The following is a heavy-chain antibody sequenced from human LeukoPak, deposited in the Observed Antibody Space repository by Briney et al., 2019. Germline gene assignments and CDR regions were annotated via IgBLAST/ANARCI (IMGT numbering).Heavy chain of an antibody. D-gene: IGHD3-22*01. V-gene: IGHV4-59*01. CDR2: SYSSGRT. CDR3: ARDRVDWDSSGGYLDVSDI. Sequence: SETLSLTCTVSGGSISSYYWSWIRQPPGKRLELLGYSYSSGRTNYNTAVESRVIMSLDTSKNQFSLNLSSVSAADTAVYYCARDRVDWDSSGGYLDVSDIWGQGTMVTVSS. J-gene: IGHJ3*02. CDR1: GGSISSYY.